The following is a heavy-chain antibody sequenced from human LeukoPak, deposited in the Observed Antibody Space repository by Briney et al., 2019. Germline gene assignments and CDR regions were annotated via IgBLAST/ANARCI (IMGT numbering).Heavy chain of an antibody. V-gene: IGHV3-15*04. J-gene: IGHJ4*02. CDR2: IESKTDGGTT. CDR3: TTYGSGRKFDY. CDR1: GFSFSDAW. Sequence: GGSLRLSCAASGFSFSDAWMSRVRQIPGKGLEWVGRIESKTDGGTTDYAAPVKGRFTISRDDSTNTLYLQMNSLKSEDTAVYYCTTYGSGRKFDYWGQGILVTVSS. D-gene: IGHD3-10*01.